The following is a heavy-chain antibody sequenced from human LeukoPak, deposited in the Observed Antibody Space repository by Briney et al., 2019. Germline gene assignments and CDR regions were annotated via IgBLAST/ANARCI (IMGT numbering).Heavy chain of an antibody. CDR2: ISSSGSTI. CDR3: ARGWPSFDS. D-gene: IGHD6-19*01. CDR1: GGSISSSSYY. Sequence: LSLTCTVSGGSISSSSYYWGWIRQAPGKGLEWVSYISSSGSTIYYADSVKGRFTISRDNAKNSLYLQMNSLRAEDTAVYHCARGWPSFDSWGQGALVSVSS. J-gene: IGHJ4*02. V-gene: IGHV3-11*04.